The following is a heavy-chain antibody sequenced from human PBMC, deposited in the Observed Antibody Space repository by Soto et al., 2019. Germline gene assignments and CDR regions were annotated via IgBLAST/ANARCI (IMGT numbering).Heavy chain of an antibody. Sequence: EVQLVESGGGLVQPGGSLRLSCAGSGFTFSNYWMNWVRQAPGKGLEWVANIKQDGSEKHYVDSVKGRFTISRDNARSSMFLQMNSLRAEDTAVYYGAYTTTSNGNWGQGTLVTVSS. J-gene: IGHJ4*02. D-gene: IGHD3-16*01. V-gene: IGHV3-7*01. CDR3: AYTTTSNGN. CDR2: IKQDGSEK. CDR1: GFTFSNYW.